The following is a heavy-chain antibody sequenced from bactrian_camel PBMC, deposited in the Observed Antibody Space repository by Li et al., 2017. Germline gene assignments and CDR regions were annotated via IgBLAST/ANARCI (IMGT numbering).Heavy chain of an antibody. CDR2: INSGSSKI. CDR1: GFQFSDYP. Sequence: VQLVESGGRQVQPGGSLRLSCIASGFQFSDYPMSWVRQAPGKGLEWLGYINSGSSKIYYGDSVKGRFTISQDNARNTVYLQMNSLKPEDTAVYYCAADMRPMGRGEYVRPTYMSITTGARGPRSPSP. J-gene: IGHJ4*01. V-gene: IGHV3S40*01. D-gene: IGHD3*01. CDR3: AADMRPMGRGEYVRPTYMSITT.